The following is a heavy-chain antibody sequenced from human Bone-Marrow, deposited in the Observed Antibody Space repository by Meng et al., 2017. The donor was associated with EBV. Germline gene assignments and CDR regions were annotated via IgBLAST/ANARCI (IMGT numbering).Heavy chain of an antibody. CDR3: ARLRGYSYGMKEYYFDY. D-gene: IGHD5-18*01. CDR2: IYSSVST. CDR1: EGSIRSVGDC. Sequence: QVPRQDAGPRVVHPSHTLPRTCRVSEGSIRSVGDCWSLIPQPPGKGLEWIGYIYSSVSTYYNPSLKSRVTISVDTSKNQFSLKLSSVTAADTAVYYCARLRGYSYGMKEYYFDYWGQGTLVTVSS. J-gene: IGHJ4*02. V-gene: IGHV4-30-4*08.